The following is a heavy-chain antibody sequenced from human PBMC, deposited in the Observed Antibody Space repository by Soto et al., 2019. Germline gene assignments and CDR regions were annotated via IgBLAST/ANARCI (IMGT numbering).Heavy chain of an antibody. Sequence: ASVKVSCKASGYTFTSYDINWVRQATGQGLEWMGWINAGNGNTKYSQKFQGRVTITRDTSASTAYMELSSLRSEDTAVYYCARDYDSSGYPRYYFDYWGQGTLVTVSS. CDR3: ARDYDSSGYPRYYFDY. D-gene: IGHD3-22*01. CDR2: INAGNGNT. CDR1: GYTFTSYD. J-gene: IGHJ4*02. V-gene: IGHV1-3*01.